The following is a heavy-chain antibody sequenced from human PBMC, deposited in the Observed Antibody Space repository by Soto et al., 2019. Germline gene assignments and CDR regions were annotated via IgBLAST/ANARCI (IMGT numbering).Heavy chain of an antibody. J-gene: IGHJ5*02. D-gene: IGHD2-2*01. V-gene: IGHV1-2*02. CDR2: INPNSGGT. CDR1: GYTFTGYY. CDR3: ARAEIVVVPAAIWFDP. Sequence: GASVKVTFKASGYTFTGYYMHWVRQAPGQGLEWMGWINPNSGGTNYAQKFQGRVTMTRDTSISTAYMELSRLRSDDTAVYYCARAEIVVVPAAIWFDPWGQGTLVTVSS.